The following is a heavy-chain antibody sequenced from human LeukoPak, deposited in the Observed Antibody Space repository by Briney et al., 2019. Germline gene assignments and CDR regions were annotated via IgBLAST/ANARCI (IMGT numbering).Heavy chain of an antibody. V-gene: IGHV4-39*07. CDR1: GGSISSSSYY. D-gene: IGHD3-22*01. Sequence: PSETLSLTCTVSGGSISSSSYYWGWIRQPPGKGLEWIGSIYYSGSTYYNPSLKSRVTISVDTSKNQFSLKLSSVTAADTAVYYCAGETYYYDSSGYFAIDAFDIWGQGTMVTVSS. J-gene: IGHJ3*02. CDR3: AGETYYYDSSGYFAIDAFDI. CDR2: IYYSGST.